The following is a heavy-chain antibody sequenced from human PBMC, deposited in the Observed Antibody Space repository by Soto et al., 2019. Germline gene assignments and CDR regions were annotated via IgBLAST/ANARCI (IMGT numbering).Heavy chain of an antibody. D-gene: IGHD2-2*01. V-gene: IGHV3-15*07. CDR1: GFTFSNAW. Sequence: PGGSLRLSCAASGFTFSNAWMNWVRQAPGKGLEWVGRIKSKTDGGTTDYAAPVKGRFTISRDDSKNTLYLQMNSLKTEDTAVYYCTTVSKLGYCSSTSCRRDYYYYGMDVWGQGTTVTVSS. J-gene: IGHJ6*02. CDR2: IKSKTDGGTT. CDR3: TTVSKLGYCSSTSCRRDYYYYGMDV.